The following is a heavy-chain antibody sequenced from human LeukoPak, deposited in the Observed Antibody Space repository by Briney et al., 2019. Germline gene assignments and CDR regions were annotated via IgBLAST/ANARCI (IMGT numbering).Heavy chain of an antibody. CDR1: GGSISRSSYY. J-gene: IGHJ4*02. CDR2: IYYSGST. D-gene: IGHD2-15*01. Sequence: SETLSLTCTVSGGSISRSSYYWGWIRQPPGKGLEWIGSIYYSGSTYHNPSLKSRVTMSVDTSKNQFSLKLSSVTAADTAVYYCARGHRGGYCSGGSCYGLLNYWGQGTLVTVSS. CDR3: ARGHRGGYCSGGSCYGLLNY. V-gene: IGHV4-39*07.